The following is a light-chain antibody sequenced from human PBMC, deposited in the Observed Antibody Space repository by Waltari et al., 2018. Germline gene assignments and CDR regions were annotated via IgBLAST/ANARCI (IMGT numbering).Light chain of an antibody. CDR1: QSVSSY. V-gene: IGKV3-11*01. CDR3: QQRGNGPPIT. CDR2: YAS. J-gene: IGKJ5*01. Sequence: EIVLTQSPATLSLSPGQRATLSCRASQSVSSYLAWFQQKPGQAPRLLIYYASNRAPGIPARFSGSGSETDLTLTISSLEPEDFAVYYCQQRGNGPPITFGQGTRLDMK.